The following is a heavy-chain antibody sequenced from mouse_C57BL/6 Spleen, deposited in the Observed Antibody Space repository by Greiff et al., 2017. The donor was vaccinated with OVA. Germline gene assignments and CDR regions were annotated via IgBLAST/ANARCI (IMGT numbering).Heavy chain of an antibody. J-gene: IGHJ3*01. CDR3: ARGDGNVFAY. D-gene: IGHD2-1*01. CDR1: GYTFTSYW. CDR2: IDPSDSYT. Sequence: QVQLQQSGAELVMPGASVKLSCKASGYTFTSYWMHWVKQRPGQGLEWIGEIDPSDSYTNYNQKFKGKSTLTVDKSSSTAYMQLSSLTSEDSAVYYCARGDGNVFAYWGQGTLVTVSA. V-gene: IGHV1-69*01.